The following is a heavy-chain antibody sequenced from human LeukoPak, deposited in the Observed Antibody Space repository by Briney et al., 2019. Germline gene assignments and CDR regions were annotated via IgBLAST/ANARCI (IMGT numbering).Heavy chain of an antibody. J-gene: IGHJ4*01. CDR1: GFIFSHYG. CDR3: ARDAQGGFDYSNSLRY. V-gene: IGHV3-33*01. Sequence: GGSLRLSCAASGFIFSHYGMHWVRQAPGKGLEWVAVIRSDGSNRFYAGSVKGRFTISRDNAQNTVFLQMNSLRAEDTAMYYCARDAQGGFDYSNSLRYWGHGTLVTVSS. CDR2: IRSDGSNR. D-gene: IGHD4-11*01.